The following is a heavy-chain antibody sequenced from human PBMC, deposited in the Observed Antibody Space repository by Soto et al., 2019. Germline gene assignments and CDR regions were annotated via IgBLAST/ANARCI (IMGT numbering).Heavy chain of an antibody. J-gene: IGHJ5*02. CDR1: GFTFSTYA. CDR2: INTSGGST. CDR3: AKFYGGKSAHTYTIDA. D-gene: IGHD3-16*01. Sequence: EVQLLESGGDLVQPGGSLRLSCAASGFTFSTYAMSWVRQAPGKGLEWVSTINTSGGSTYYADSVKGRFTISRDNSKNTLYLQMNSLRPEDTAVYYCAKFYGGKSAHTYTIDAWGQGTLVTVSS. V-gene: IGHV3-23*01.